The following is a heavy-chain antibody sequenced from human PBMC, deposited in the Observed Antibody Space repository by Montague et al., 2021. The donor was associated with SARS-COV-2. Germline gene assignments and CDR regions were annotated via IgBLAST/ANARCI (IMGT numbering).Heavy chain of an antibody. CDR1: GFTFSSYA. V-gene: IGHV3-64*01. CDR3: ARDVGGYVDY. J-gene: IGHJ4*02. D-gene: IGHD3-22*01. CDR2: ISSNGGST. Sequence: SLRLSCAASGFTFSSYAMHWVRQAPGKGLEYVSAISSNGGSTYYANSVKGRFTISRDNSKNTLYLQMGSLRAEDMAVYYCARDVGGYVDYWGQGTPVTVSS.